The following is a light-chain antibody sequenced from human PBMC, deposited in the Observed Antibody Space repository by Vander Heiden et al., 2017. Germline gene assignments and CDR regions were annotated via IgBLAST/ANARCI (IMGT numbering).Light chain of an antibody. J-gene: IGLJ1*01. CDR3: SSCTSFNTGV. Sequence: QSALTQPASVSGSPGQSITISCTGTSSDVGGFNFVSWYQQYPGKAPRLMIYDVSNRPSGVSNRFSGSKSGNTASLTISGLQAEDEADYYCSSCTSFNTGVFGTGTRVTVL. CDR1: SSDVGGFNF. CDR2: DVS. V-gene: IGLV2-14*01.